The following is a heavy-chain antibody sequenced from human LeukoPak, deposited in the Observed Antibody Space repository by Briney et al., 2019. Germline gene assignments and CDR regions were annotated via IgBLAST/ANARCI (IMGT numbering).Heavy chain of an antibody. J-gene: IGHJ4*02. CDR3: ARHGGYHSPIDY. D-gene: IGHD3-22*01. Sequence: PSETLSLTCAVYGGSFSSYYWSWIRQPPGKGLELIGYVHHSGNRYYDSSLGSRLTISVDRSKNQFSLKLTSVTAADTAVYYCARHGGYHSPIDYWGQGTLVTVSS. V-gene: IGHV4-59*08. CDR1: GGSFSSYY. CDR2: VHHSGNR.